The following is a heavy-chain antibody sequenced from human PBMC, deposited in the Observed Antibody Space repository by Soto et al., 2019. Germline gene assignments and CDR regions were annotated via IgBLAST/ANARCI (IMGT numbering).Heavy chain of an antibody. CDR2: LSSSGGST. V-gene: IGHV3-23*01. Sequence: EVQLLESGGGLVQPGGSLRLSCAASGFIFSTYAMNWVRQAPGRGLGWVAALSSSGGSTFYAESVRGRFIISRDNSINTLYLQMSSLRTEDTAVYYCAHPRGYGVFDAVDIWGQGTMVSVSS. CDR3: AHPRGYGVFDAVDI. D-gene: IGHD4-17*01. CDR1: GFIFSTYA. J-gene: IGHJ3*02.